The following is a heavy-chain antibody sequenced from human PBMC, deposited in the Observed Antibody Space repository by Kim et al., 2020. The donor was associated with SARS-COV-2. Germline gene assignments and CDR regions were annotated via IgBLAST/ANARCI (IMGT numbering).Heavy chain of an antibody. CDR1: GGSFSGYY. CDR3: ARVSQAEYYYYYGMDV. CDR2: INHIGST. D-gene: IGHD3-3*02. V-gene: IGHV4-34*01. J-gene: IGHJ6*02. Sequence: SETLSLTCAVYGGSFSGYYWSWIRQPPGKGLEWIGEINHIGSTNYNPSLKSRATLSVDTSKNYFSLKLSSVTAAATAVYYCARVSQAEYYYYYGMDVWG.